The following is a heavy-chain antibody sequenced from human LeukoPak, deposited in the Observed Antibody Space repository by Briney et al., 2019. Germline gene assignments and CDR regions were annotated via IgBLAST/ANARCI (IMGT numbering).Heavy chain of an antibody. V-gene: IGHV4-39*07. Sequence: PSETLSLTCTVSGGSINSGSYLWGCIRQSPGKGLEWIGSISYSGSTYYNPSLKSRVTVSVDTSKNQFSLKVTSVTAADTAVYYCARWVGNRNWFDPWGQGTLVTVSS. J-gene: IGHJ5*02. CDR1: GGSINSGSYL. D-gene: IGHD1-26*01. CDR3: ARWVGNRNWFDP. CDR2: ISYSGST.